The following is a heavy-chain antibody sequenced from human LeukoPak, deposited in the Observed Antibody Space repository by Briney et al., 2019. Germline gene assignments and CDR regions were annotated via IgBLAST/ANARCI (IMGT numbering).Heavy chain of an antibody. J-gene: IGHJ4*02. CDR1: GFTFSSYE. CDR2: ISSSGSTI. CDR3: ARGQRVAAYFDY. V-gene: IGHV3-48*03. Sequence: GGSLRLSCAASGFTFSSYEMNWVRQAPGKGLEWVSYISSSGSTIYYADSVKGRFTISRENAKNSLYLQMNSLRAEDTAVYYCARGQRVAAYFDYWGQGTLVTVSS. D-gene: IGHD2-15*01.